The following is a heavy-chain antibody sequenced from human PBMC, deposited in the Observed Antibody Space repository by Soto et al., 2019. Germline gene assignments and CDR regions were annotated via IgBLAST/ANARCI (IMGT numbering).Heavy chain of an antibody. Sequence: SVKVSCKASGGTFSSYAISWVRQAPGQGLEWMGGIIPIFGTANYAQKFQGRVTITADESTSTAYMELSSLRSEDTAVYYCARARNAYYDFWSGYYTAEYYYGMDVWGQGTTVTVSS. CDR3: ARARNAYYDFWSGYYTAEYYYGMDV. V-gene: IGHV1-69*13. CDR2: IIPIFGTA. J-gene: IGHJ6*02. D-gene: IGHD3-3*01. CDR1: GGTFSSYA.